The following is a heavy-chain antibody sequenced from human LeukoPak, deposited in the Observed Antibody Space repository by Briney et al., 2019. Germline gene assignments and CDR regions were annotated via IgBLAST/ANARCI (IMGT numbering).Heavy chain of an antibody. CDR1: GGTFSSYA. Sequence: SVKVSCKASGGTFSSYAISWVRQAPGQGLEWMGGIIPIFGTANYAQKFQGRVTITADESTSTAYMELSSLRSEDTAVYYCARGTDYGDYYFDYWGQGTLVTVSS. D-gene: IGHD4-17*01. V-gene: IGHV1-69*01. CDR2: IIPIFGTA. CDR3: ARGTDYGDYYFDY. J-gene: IGHJ4*02.